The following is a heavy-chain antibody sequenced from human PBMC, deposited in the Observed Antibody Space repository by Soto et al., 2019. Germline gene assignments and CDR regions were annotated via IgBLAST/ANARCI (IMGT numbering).Heavy chain of an antibody. D-gene: IGHD3-22*01. Sequence: QVQLVESGGGVVQAGRSPRLSCAASGFAFSSYGIHWVRQAPGKGLEWVAGISYDGSNEHYTDSVKGRFTISRDNSKNTLYLQMNSLRAEDSAVYYCAKDTYFYDTSGYYIFDYWGQGTLVTVSS. J-gene: IGHJ4*02. V-gene: IGHV3-30*18. CDR3: AKDTYFYDTSGYYIFDY. CDR1: GFAFSSYG. CDR2: ISYDGSNE.